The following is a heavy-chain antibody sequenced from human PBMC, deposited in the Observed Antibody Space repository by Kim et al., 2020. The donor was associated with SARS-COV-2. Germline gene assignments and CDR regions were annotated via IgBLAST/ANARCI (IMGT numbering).Heavy chain of an antibody. CDR3: ARHWGPGAVAGRGEFDY. D-gene: IGHD6-19*01. J-gene: IGHJ4*02. V-gene: IGHV5-51*01. Sequence: FQGQVTISADKSISTAYLQWSSLKASDTAMYYCARHWGPGAVAGRGEFDYWGQGTLVTVSS.